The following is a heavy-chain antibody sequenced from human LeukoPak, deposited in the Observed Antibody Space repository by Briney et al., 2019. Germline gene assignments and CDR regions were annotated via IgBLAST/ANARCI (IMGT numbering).Heavy chain of an antibody. J-gene: IGHJ5*01. CDR3: AKSLTSGPMVRGVMCDS. CDR1: GFTFYDYA. D-gene: IGHD3-10*01. CDR2: ISYDGSDK. V-gene: IGHV3-30*18. Sequence: GRSLRLSCAASGFTFYDYAMHWVRQAPGKGLEWVTSISYDGSDKFHRDSVKGRFTISRDNSKNTLYLEMKSLRVEDTAAYYCAKSLTSGPMVRGVMCDSWGQGTLVTVSS.